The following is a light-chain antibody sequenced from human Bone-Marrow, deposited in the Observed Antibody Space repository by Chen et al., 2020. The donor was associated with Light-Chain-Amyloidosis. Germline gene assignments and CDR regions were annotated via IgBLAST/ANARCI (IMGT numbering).Light chain of an antibody. Sequence: SYVLTQPPSVSVAPRQTATMTCGGDNIGRKSMNWYQQKPGQAPALVVYADSARPSGIPERFSGSNSGNTATLTVGRVEAGDEADYYCQVWDRSSDRPVFGGGTKLTVL. J-gene: IGLJ3*02. CDR2: ADS. CDR3: QVWDRSSDRPV. V-gene: IGLV3-21*02. CDR1: NIGRKS.